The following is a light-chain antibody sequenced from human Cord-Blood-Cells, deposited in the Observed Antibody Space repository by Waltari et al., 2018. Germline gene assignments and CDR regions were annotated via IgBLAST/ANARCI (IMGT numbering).Light chain of an antibody. Sequence: QSVLTQPPSVSGAPGPRVTISRTGSSSNLGAGSDVPWDQQLPGTAPKLLIYGNSNRPSGVPDRFSGSKSGTSASLAITGLQAEDEADYYCRSYDSSLSGVVFGGGTKLTVL. J-gene: IGLJ2*01. CDR2: GNS. V-gene: IGLV1-40*01. CDR3: RSYDSSLSGVV. CDR1: SSNLGAGSD.